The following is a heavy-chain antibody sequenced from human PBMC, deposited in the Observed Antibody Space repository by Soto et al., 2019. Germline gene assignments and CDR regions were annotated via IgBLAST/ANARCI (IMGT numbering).Heavy chain of an antibody. CDR1: GFTFSSYS. Sequence: EVQLVESGGGLVKPGGSLRLSCAASGFTFSSYSMNWVRQAPGKGLEWVSSISSSSSYIYYADSVKGRFTISRDNAKNSLYLQMNSLRAEDTAVYYCARDHAENARIDYCYYMDVWGKGTTVTVSS. CDR3: ARDHAENARIDYCYYMDV. CDR2: ISSSSSYI. V-gene: IGHV3-21*01. J-gene: IGHJ6*03. D-gene: IGHD3-22*01.